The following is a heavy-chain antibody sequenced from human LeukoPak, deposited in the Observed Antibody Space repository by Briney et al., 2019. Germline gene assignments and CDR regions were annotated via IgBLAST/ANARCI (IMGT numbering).Heavy chain of an antibody. CDR2: IYYSGNT. D-gene: IGHD3/OR15-3a*01. J-gene: IGHJ4*02. CDR3: ARQTGSGLFILP. CDR1: GGSISSSSYY. Sequence: PSETLSLTCTVSGGSISSSSYYWGWIRQPPGKGLEWIGSIYYSGNTYYNASLRSQVSISIDTSKNQFSLKLTSVTAADTAVYYCARQTGSGLFILPGGQGTLVTVSS. V-gene: IGHV4-39*01.